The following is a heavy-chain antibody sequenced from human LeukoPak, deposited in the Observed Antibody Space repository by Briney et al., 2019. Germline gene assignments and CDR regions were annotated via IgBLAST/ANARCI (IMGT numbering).Heavy chain of an antibody. J-gene: IGHJ4*02. V-gene: IGHV4-34*01. D-gene: IGHD3-16*02. CDR1: GGSFSGYY. CDR2: INHSGST. CDR3: ARGLRLLYDYVWGSYRANGDY. Sequence: SETLSLTCAVYGGSFSGYYWSWIRQPPGKGLEWMGEINHSGSTNYNPSLKSRVTISVDTSKNQFSLKLSSVTAADTAVYYSARGLRLLYDYVWGSYRANGDYWGQGTLVTVSS.